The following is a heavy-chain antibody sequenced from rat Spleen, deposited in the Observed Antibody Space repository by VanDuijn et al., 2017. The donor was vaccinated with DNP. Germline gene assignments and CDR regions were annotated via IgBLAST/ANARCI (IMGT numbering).Heavy chain of an antibody. CDR1: GFTFSNYD. D-gene: IGHD1-11*01. J-gene: IGHJ3*01. CDR2: ITSSGGST. V-gene: IGHV5-27*01. Sequence: EVQLVESGGGLVQPGRSLKLSCAASGFTFSNYDMAWVRQAPTKGLEWVSSITSSGGSTYYPDSVKGRFTISRDNAKSTLYLQMNSLRSEDMATYYCTTDPTEGPLNWLAYWGQGTLVTVSS. CDR3: TTDPTEGPLNWLAY.